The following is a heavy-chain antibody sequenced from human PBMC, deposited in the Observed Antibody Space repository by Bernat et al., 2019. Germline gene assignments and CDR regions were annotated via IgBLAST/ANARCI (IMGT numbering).Heavy chain of an antibody. CDR3: ARACGYSYGYEDY. Sequence: EVQLVESGGGLVQPGESLRLSCAVSGFTFSSYSMNWVRQAPGKGLEWVSYISSSGSTIDYADSVKGRFTVSRDNAKNSLYLQVNSLRAEDTAVYYCARACGYSYGYEDYWGQGTLVTVSS. CDR2: ISSSGSTI. V-gene: IGHV3-48*01. D-gene: IGHD5-18*01. CDR1: GFTFSSYS. J-gene: IGHJ4*02.